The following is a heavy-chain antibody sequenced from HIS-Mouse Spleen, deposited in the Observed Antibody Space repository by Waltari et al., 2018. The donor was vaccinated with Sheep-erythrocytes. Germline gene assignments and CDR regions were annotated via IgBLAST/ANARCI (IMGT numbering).Heavy chain of an antibody. CDR2: IYYSGST. D-gene: IGHD6-6*01. CDR1: GGSISSYY. J-gene: IGHJ4*02. CDR3: ARQPRFYSSSSYYFDY. V-gene: IGHV4-59*08. Sequence: QVQLQESGPGLVKPSETLSLTCTVSGGSISSYYWSWIRQPPGKGLEWIGYIYYSGSTNYNPSLKSRVTISVDTSKNQFSLKLSSVTAADTAVYCCARQPRFYSSSSYYFDYWGQGTLVTVSS.